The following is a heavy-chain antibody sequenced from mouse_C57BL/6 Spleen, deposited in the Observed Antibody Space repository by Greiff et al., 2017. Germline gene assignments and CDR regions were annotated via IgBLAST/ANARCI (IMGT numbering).Heavy chain of an antibody. CDR2: IYPGGGYT. CDR1: GYTFTNYW. CDR3: ARNYDYDGPWFAY. V-gene: IGHV1-63*01. J-gene: IGHJ3*01. Sequence: VQLQQSGAELVRPGTSVKMSCKASGYTFTNYWIGWAKQRPGHGLEWIGDIYPGGGYTNYNEKFKGKATLTADKSSSTAYMQFSSLTSEDSAIYYCARNYDYDGPWFAYWGQGTLVTVSA. D-gene: IGHD2-4*01.